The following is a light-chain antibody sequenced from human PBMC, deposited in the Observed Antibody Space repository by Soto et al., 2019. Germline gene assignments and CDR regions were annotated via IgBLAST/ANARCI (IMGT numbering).Light chain of an antibody. CDR3: RSYTSGSTSV. Sequence: QSALTQPASVSGSPGQSITISCTGTSSDVGVYNYVSWYQHNPGKAPKLMIFEVSYRPSGISNRFSGYKSGNTASLTISGLQAEDEADYYCRSYTSGSTSVFGGGTKLTVL. CDR1: SSDVGVYNY. CDR2: EVS. V-gene: IGLV2-14*01. J-gene: IGLJ3*02.